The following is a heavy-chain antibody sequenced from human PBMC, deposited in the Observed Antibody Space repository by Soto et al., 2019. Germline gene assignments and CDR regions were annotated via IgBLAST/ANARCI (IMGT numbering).Heavy chain of an antibody. CDR3: TIVVNGNYWFDP. J-gene: IGHJ5*02. CDR2: MYLGNSNA. V-gene: IGHV5-51*01. CDR1: GYSFTSHW. D-gene: IGHD3-22*01. Sequence: GESLKISCKGSGYSFTSHWIGWVRQPPGKGLEWMGIMYLGNSNARYSPSFQGQVTISADTSISTAYLQWRSLEASDTAMYYGTIVVNGNYWFDPWGQGILVTIXX.